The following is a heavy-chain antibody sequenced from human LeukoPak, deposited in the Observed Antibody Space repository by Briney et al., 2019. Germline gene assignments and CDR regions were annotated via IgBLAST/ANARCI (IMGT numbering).Heavy chain of an antibody. D-gene: IGHD4-23*01. CDR2: INPNSGGT. CDR3: ARGTVVTPPRYYYDMAV. Sequence: ASVKVSCKASGYTFTGYYMHWVQQAPGQGLEWMGWINPNSGGTNYAQKFQGRVSMTRDTSISTAYMELSRLRSDDTAVYYCARGTVVTPPRYYYDMAVWGKGTTVTDSS. J-gene: IGHJ6*03. V-gene: IGHV1-2*02. CDR1: GYTFTGYY.